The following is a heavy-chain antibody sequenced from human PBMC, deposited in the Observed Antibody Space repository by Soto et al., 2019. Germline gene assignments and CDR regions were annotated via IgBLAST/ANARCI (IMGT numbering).Heavy chain of an antibody. V-gene: IGHV3-11*06. Sequence: GGSLRLSCAASGFTFSGFYMSWIRQAPGKGLEWVSYISSSSSYTNYADSVKGRFTISRDNAKNSLYLQMNSLRAEDTAVYYCARHVAVAGTGFDYWGQGTLVTVSS. J-gene: IGHJ4*02. CDR2: ISSSSSYT. CDR1: GFTFSGFY. CDR3: ARHVAVAGTGFDY. D-gene: IGHD6-19*01.